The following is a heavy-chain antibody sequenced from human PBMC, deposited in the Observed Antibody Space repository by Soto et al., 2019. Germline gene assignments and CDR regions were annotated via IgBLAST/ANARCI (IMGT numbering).Heavy chain of an antibody. J-gene: IGHJ4*02. D-gene: IGHD3-22*01. Sequence: GGSLRLSCAASGFTFSSYSMNWVRQAPGKGLEWVSSISSSSSYIYYADSVKGRFTISRDNAKNSLYLQMNSLRAEDTAVYYCARDDYYYDSSGYYFVNFDYWGQGTLVTVSS. CDR3: ARDDYYYDSSGYYFVNFDY. V-gene: IGHV3-21*01. CDR2: ISSSSSYI. CDR1: GFTFSSYS.